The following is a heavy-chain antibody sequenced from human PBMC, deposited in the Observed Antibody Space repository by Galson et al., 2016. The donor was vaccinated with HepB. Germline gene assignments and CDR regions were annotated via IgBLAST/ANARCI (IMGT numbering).Heavy chain of an antibody. V-gene: IGHV3-74*03. D-gene: IGHD3-16*01. J-gene: IGHJ5*02. CDR1: GFTFSSYW. CDR2: LNGDGSRT. Sequence: SLRLSCAASGFTFSSYWMYWVRQAPGKGLVWVARLNGDGSRTECADSVKGRFTISRDNAKNTLYLQMNSLRAEDTAVYYCAKIREGGPWGQGTLVTVSS. CDR3: AKIREGGP.